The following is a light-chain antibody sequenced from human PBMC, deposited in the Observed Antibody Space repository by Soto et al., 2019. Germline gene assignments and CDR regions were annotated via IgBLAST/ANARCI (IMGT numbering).Light chain of an antibody. CDR2: EVS. CDR3: SSYAGSNHLV. Sequence: QSALTQPPSASGSPGQSVTIPCTGTSSDGGGYNSVSWYQQHPGKVPKLMIYEVSKRPSGVPDRFSGSKSGNTASLTVSGLQAEDEADYYCSSYAGSNHLVFGGGTKLTVL. V-gene: IGLV2-8*01. CDR1: SSDGGGYNS. J-gene: IGLJ2*01.